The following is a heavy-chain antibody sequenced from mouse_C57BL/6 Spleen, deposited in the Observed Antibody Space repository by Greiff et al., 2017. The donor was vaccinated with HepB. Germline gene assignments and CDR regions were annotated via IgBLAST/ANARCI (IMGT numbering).Heavy chain of an antibody. CDR1: GYTFTDYE. J-gene: IGHJ3*01. Sequence: QVQLQQSGAELVRPGASVTLSCKASGYTFTDYEIHWVKQTPVHGLEWIGAIDPETGGTAYNQKFKGKAILTADKSSSTAYMELRSLTSEDSAVYYCTRGYYGSPWFAYWGQGTLVTVSA. V-gene: IGHV1-15*01. CDR3: TRGYYGSPWFAY. CDR2: IDPETGGT. D-gene: IGHD1-1*01.